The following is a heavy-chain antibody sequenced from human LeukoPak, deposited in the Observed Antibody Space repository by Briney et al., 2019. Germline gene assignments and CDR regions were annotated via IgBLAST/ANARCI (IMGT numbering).Heavy chain of an antibody. CDR2: ISAYNGNT. V-gene: IGHV1-18*01. Sequence: GASVKVSCKASGYTFTSYGISWVRQAPGQGLEWMGWISAYNGNTNYAQKFQGRVTMTRDTSISTAYMELSRLRSDDTAVYYCARDGEATVRFDYWGQGTLVTVSS. D-gene: IGHD4-17*01. CDR1: GYTFTSYG. CDR3: ARDGEATVRFDY. J-gene: IGHJ4*02.